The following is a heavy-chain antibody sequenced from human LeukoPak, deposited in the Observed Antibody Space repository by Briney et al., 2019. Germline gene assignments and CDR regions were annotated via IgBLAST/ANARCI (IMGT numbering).Heavy chain of an antibody. CDR2: IIPIFGTA. J-gene: IGHJ5*02. Sequence: ASVKVSCKASGGTFSSYAISWVRQAPGQGLEWMGGIIPIFGTANYAQKFQGRVTITADESTSTAYMELSSLRSEDTAVYYCARGEYRYYYGSGSYSNWFDPWGQGTLVTVSS. CDR1: GGTFSSYA. CDR3: ARGEYRYYYGSGSYSNWFDP. V-gene: IGHV1-69*13. D-gene: IGHD3-10*01.